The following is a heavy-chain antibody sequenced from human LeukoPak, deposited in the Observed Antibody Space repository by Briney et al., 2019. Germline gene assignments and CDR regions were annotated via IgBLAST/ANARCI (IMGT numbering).Heavy chain of an antibody. CDR3: ARAPIAAAGTYPFDY. Sequence: SETLSLTCTVSGGSISSYYWSWIRQPPGKGLEWIGYIYYSGSTNYNPSLKSRVTISVDTSKNQFSLKLSSVTAADTAVYYCARAPIAAAGTYPFDYWGQGTLVTVSS. CDR2: IYYSGST. V-gene: IGHV4-59*12. J-gene: IGHJ4*02. D-gene: IGHD6-13*01. CDR1: GGSISSYY.